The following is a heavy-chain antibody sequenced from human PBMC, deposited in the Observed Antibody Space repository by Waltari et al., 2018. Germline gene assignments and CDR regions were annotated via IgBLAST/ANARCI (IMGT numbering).Heavy chain of an antibody. CDR1: GFTFNRYA. CDR2: ISGSGDNTYENT. J-gene: IGHJ6*02. D-gene: IGHD6-25*01. CDR3: AKEAEDYGMDV. V-gene: IGHV3-23*01. Sequence: EVQLLESGGGLVQPGGSLRLSCTGSGFTFNRYALNWVRQAPGKGLECISVISGSGDNTYENTYSATSMKGRFTISRDNSKNMLYLQMNSLRVEDTAIYYCAKEAEDYGMDVWGQGTTVTVSS.